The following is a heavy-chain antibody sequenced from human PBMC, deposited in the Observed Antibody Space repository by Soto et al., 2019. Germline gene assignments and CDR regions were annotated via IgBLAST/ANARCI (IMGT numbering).Heavy chain of an antibody. CDR2: ISAYNGDT. V-gene: IGHV1-18*01. Sequence: GASVKVSCKASGYTFTTYSINWVRQAPGQGLEWMGWISAYNGDTDYAQNFQGRVTMTTDTSTSTAYMELRSSVTAADTAVYYCARGLYGDLDYWGQGTLVTVSS. J-gene: IGHJ4*02. CDR1: GYTFTTYS. CDR3: ARGLYGDLDY. D-gene: IGHD4-17*01.